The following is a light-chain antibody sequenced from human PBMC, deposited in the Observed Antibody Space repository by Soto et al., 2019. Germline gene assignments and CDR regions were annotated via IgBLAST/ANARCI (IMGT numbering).Light chain of an antibody. CDR3: QKYNTALT. CDR1: QGISNY. Sequence: DIQMTQSPSSLSASVGDRVTITCRASQGISNYLAWYQQKPGKVPKLLIYAPSTLQSGVPSRFSGSGSGTDFTITISSLQPEYVATYYCQKYNTALTFGGGTKVEIK. V-gene: IGKV1-27*01. CDR2: APS. J-gene: IGKJ4*01.